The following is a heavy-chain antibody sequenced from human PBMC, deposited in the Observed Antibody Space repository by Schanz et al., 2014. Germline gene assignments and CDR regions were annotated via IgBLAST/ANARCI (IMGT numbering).Heavy chain of an antibody. V-gene: IGHV3-23*01. D-gene: IGHD3-3*01. CDR2: IRTSASDT. CDR1: GFTFGSYA. CDR3: ARNWKGYHILSRPGWSDGMDV. J-gene: IGHJ6*02. Sequence: EVRLLESGGGLVQPGGSLRLSCVGSGFTFGSYAMNWVRQAPGKGLEWVSTIRTSASDTFYADSVKGRFTISRDNSQNTLYMEMLSLGVADTAPYYCARNWKGYHILSRPGWSDGMDVWGQGTTVTVSS.